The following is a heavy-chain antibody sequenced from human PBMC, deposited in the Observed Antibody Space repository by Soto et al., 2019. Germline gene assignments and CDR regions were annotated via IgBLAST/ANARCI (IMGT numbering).Heavy chain of an antibody. D-gene: IGHD2-15*01. Sequence: SVKVSCKTSGDTFSIYTISWVRQAPGQGLEWMGRVLPFLDITSYAQKFQGRVTMTRDTSTSTVYMELSSLRSEDTAVYYCASSCSGGSCYYYGMDVWGQGTTVTVSS. CDR1: GDTFSIYT. J-gene: IGHJ6*02. CDR3: ASSCSGGSCYYYGMDV. V-gene: IGHV1-69*02. CDR2: VLPFLDIT.